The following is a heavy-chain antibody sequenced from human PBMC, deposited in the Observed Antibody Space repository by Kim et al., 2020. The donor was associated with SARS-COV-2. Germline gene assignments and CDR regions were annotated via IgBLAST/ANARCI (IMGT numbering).Heavy chain of an antibody. J-gene: IGHJ4*02. V-gene: IGHV4-39*07. D-gene: IGHD6-13*01. Sequence: LKRRVTISVDTSKNQFSLKLSSVTAADTAVYYCARFGYGYSSSWYYFDYWGQGTLVTVSS. CDR3: ARFGYGYSSSWYYFDY.